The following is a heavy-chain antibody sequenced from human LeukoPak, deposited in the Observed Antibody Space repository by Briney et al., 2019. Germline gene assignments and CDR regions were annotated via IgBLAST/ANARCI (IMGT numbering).Heavy chain of an antibody. V-gene: IGHV3-33*01. CDR3: ARGSHYSTSSGYYLDF. D-gene: IGHD6-6*01. CDR2: IWNDASQK. J-gene: IGHJ4*02. Sequence: GGSLRLSCAASGFTFSSYDGMHWARQAPGKGLEWVAVIWNDASQKFYADSVKGRFTITRDNSKATLLLQMNSLRVEDTAVYYCARGSHYSTSSGYYLDFWGQGTLVTVSS. CDR1: GFTFSSYDG.